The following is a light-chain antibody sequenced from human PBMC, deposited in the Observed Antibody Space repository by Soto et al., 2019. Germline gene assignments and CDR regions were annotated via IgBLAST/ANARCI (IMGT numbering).Light chain of an antibody. V-gene: IGKV3-20*01. CDR2: GAS. J-gene: IGKJ1*01. Sequence: IVLTQSPGTLSLSPGERATLSCRASQSVRNNNLNWYQQKAGQAPRLLIYGASIRATGIPDRFSGSGSGTDFTLTISRLEPEDFAMYYCLHHGSSLWTFGQGTKVDIK. CDR1: QSVRNNN. CDR3: LHHGSSLWT.